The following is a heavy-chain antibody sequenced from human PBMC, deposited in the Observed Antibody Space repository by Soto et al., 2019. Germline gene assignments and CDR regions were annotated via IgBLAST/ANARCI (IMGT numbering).Heavy chain of an antibody. Sequence: ASETLSLPCTVSGGSLSSGGYYWSWIRQHPGKGLEWIGYIYYSGSTYYNPSLKSRVTISVDTSKNQFSLKLSSVTAADTAVYYCARGLSSSWPVYNWFDPWGQGTLVTVSS. V-gene: IGHV4-31*03. D-gene: IGHD6-13*01. CDR2: IYYSGST. CDR1: GGSLSSGGYY. CDR3: ARGLSSSWPVYNWFDP. J-gene: IGHJ5*02.